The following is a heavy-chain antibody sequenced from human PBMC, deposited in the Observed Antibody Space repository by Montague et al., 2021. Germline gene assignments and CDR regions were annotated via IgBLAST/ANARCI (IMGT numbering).Heavy chain of an antibody. D-gene: IGHD6-6*01. Sequence: SLRLSCAASGFTFSYYSMLWVRQAPGQGLQWVSSIDSSSSYILFVDSLKGRFTISRDNAKNSLSLQSNSLRADDTGVYYCARYEVASSRSSIDYWGRGTLVTVSS. J-gene: IGHJ4*02. CDR2: IDSSSSYI. CDR3: ARYEVASSRSSIDY. CDR1: GFTFSYYS. V-gene: IGHV3-21*01.